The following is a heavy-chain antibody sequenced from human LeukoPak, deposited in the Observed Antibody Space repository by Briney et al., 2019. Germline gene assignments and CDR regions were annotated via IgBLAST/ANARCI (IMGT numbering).Heavy chain of an antibody. J-gene: IGHJ6*02. V-gene: IGHV3-48*03. CDR1: GFTLRTYE. CDR2: VSSSGGAT. CDR3: ARDPNSYFYGLDV. Sequence: PGGSLRLSCAASGFTLRTYEMTWVRQAPGKGLEWISFVSSSGGATFYADSVKGRFTVSRDNAENSVYLQMNSLRAEDTAIYYCARDPNSYFYGLDVWGQGTTVTLSS.